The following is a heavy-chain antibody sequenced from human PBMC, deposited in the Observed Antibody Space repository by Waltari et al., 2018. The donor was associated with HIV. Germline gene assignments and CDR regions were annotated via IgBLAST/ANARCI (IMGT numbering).Heavy chain of an antibody. V-gene: IGHV1-69*06. CDR3: ARDHVGGAAAGGPPYRYYLDV. Sequence: QVRLVQSAAEVKESGSSVKVSCKASGGNINDYAFSWVRQAPGHGLEWVGGTIPGVVGSTNYAQKFQDTVTITANTSTNTVYMALSSLRTDDTALYYGARDHVGGAAAGGPPYRYYLDVWGQGTSVTVSS. D-gene: IGHD3-16*01. CDR1: GGNINDYA. CDR2: TIPGVVGST. J-gene: IGHJ6*02.